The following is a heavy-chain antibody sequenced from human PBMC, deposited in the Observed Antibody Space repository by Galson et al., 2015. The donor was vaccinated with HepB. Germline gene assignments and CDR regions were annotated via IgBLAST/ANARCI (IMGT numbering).Heavy chain of an antibody. Sequence: SLRLSCAASGFTFSSYGMHWVRQAPGKGLEWVAVISYDGSNKYYADSVKGRFTISRDNSKNTLYLQMNSLRAEDTAVYYCAKSRRLGYQPMSYGGMDVWGQGTTVTVSS. D-gene: IGHD2-2*01. CDR3: AKSRRLGYQPMSYGGMDV. CDR1: GFTFSSYG. V-gene: IGHV3-30*18. J-gene: IGHJ6*02. CDR2: ISYDGSNK.